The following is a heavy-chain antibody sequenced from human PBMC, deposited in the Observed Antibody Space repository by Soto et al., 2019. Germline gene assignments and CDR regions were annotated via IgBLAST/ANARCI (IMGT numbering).Heavy chain of an antibody. J-gene: IGHJ4*02. CDR1: GFTFNNAW. Sequence: GGSLRLSCAASGFTFNNAWMSWVRQAPGKGLEWVGRIKGEADGGTTDYAAPVKGRITISRDHSKDTLYLRMNSLKTEDTAVYYCTTGLSNGYYNFDYWGQGTXVTVSS. V-gene: IGHV3-15*01. CDR2: IKGEADGGTT. D-gene: IGHD3-22*01. CDR3: TTGLSNGYYNFDY.